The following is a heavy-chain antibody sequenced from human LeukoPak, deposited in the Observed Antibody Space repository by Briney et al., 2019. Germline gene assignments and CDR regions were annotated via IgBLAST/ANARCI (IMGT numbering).Heavy chain of an antibody. CDR3: AREFDS. CDR1: GGSISSGTYH. V-gene: IGHV4-61*02. Sequence: SQTLSLTCSVSGGSISSGTYHWSWIRQPAGKGLEWTGRIYTSGSTNYNPSLKSRVTISVDTSKNQFSLKVSSVTAADTAVYYCAREFDSWGQGTLVTVSS. J-gene: IGHJ5*01. CDR2: IYTSGST.